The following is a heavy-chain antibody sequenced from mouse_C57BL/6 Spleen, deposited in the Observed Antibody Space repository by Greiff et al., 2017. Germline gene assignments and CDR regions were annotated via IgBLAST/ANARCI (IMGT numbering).Heavy chain of an antibody. CDR3: ASDYAYFDY. D-gene: IGHD2-4*01. CDR1: GFTFSSYG. Sequence: EVKLMESGGDLVKPGGSLKLSCAASGFTFSSYGMSWVRQTPDKRLEWVATISSGGSYTYYPDSVKGRFTISRDNAKNTLYLQMSSLKSEDTAMYYGASDYAYFDYWGQGTTLTVSS. CDR2: ISSGGSYT. V-gene: IGHV5-6*01. J-gene: IGHJ2*01.